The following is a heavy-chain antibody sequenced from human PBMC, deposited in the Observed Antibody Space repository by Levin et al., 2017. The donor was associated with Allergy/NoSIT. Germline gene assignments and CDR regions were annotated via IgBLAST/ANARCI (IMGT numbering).Heavy chain of an antibody. CDR1: GGSISSYY. V-gene: IGHV4-59*01. CDR3: ATTRRVYYGPGGFDY. D-gene: IGHD3-10*01. Sequence: SQTLSLTYTVSGGSISSYYWSWIRQPPGKGLEWIGYIYYSGSTNYNPSLKSRVTISVDTSKNQFSLKLSSVTAADTAVYYCATTRRVYYGPGGFDYWGQGTLVTVSS. J-gene: IGHJ4*02. CDR2: IYYSGST.